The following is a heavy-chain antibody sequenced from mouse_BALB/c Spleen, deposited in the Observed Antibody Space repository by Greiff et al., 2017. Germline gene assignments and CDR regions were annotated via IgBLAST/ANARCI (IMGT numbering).Heavy chain of an antibody. CDR1: GYTFTDYN. D-gene: IGHD4-1*02. CDR2: INPNNGGT. Sequence: EVQLVESGPELVKPGASVKIPCKASGYTFTDYNMDWVKQSHGKSLEWIGDINPNNGGTIYNQKFKGKATLTVDKSSSTAYMELRSLTSEDTAVYYCARNNQLGRCAMDYWGQGTSVTVSS. CDR3: ARNNQLGRCAMDY. V-gene: IGHV1-18*01. J-gene: IGHJ4*01.